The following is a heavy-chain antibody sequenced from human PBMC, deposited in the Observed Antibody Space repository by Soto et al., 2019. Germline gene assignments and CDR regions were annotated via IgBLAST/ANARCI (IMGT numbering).Heavy chain of an antibody. CDR2: INPNSGGT. CDR1: GYTFTGYY. J-gene: IGHJ4*02. Sequence: ASVKVSCKASGYTFTGYYMHWVRQAPGQGLEWMGWINPNSGGTNYAQKFQGRVTMTRDTSISTAYMELSRLRSDDTAVYYCARDPHITTVTNRKDYSGQGPLVTVYS. D-gene: IGHD4-17*01. V-gene: IGHV1-2*02. CDR3: ARDPHITTVTNRKDY.